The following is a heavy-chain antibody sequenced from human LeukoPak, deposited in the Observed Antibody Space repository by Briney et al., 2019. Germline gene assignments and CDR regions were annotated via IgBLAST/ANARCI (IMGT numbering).Heavy chain of an antibody. CDR2: IYHSGST. D-gene: IGHD4-11*01. CDR1: GGSISSGGYS. V-gene: IGHV4-30-2*01. Sequence: SETLSLTCAVSGGSISSGGYSWSWIRQPPGKGLEWIGYIYHSGSTYYNPSLKSRVTISVDRSKNQFSLKLSSVTAADTAVYYCARAIYSNAGSDPWGQGTLVTVSS. J-gene: IGHJ5*02. CDR3: ARAIYSNAGSDP.